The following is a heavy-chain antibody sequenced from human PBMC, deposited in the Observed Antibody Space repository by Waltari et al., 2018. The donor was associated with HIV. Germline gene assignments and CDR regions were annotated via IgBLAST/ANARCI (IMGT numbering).Heavy chain of an antibody. CDR1: AFNFDTNY. J-gene: IGHJ6*02. CDR3: ARFATHFYEGYRWNGFEAYGMDV. D-gene: IGHD3-22*01. V-gene: IGHV3-53*01. Sequence: VHLVESGGTLVQPGGSLRLSCLVSAFNFDTNYWTWVGPTPGKRLEWVSTIYIDGKVFSADSVKGRFTLSRDTSKNTLYLQMSGLRVDDTATYYCARFATHFYEGYRWNGFEAYGMDVWGRGTTVTISS. CDR2: IYIDGKV.